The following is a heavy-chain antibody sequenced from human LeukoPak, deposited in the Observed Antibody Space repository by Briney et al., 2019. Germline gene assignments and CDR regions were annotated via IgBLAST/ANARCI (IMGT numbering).Heavy chain of an antibody. CDR2: IYSGGST. V-gene: IGHV3-53*01. Sequence: PGGSLRLSCAASGFTVSSNYMSWVRQAPGKGLEWVSVIYSGGSTYYADSVKGRFTISRDNSKNTLYPQMNSLRAEDTAVYYCARGDSGSYYIFDYWGQGTLVTVSS. J-gene: IGHJ4*02. CDR3: ARGDSGSYYIFDY. D-gene: IGHD1-26*01. CDR1: GFTVSSNY.